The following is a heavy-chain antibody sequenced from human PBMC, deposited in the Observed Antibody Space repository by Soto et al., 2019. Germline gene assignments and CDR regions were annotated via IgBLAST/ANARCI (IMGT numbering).Heavy chain of an antibody. J-gene: IGHJ4*02. CDR3: ARAVDGEPPDY. CDR1: GASISRGCYS. CDR2: MFYIGTA. V-gene: IGHV4-31*03. Sequence: SETLSLTCTVSGASISRGCYSWSWFRQHPGKGLEWIGYMFYIGTAHYNPSLQSRVTFSLGSLNNHFSLNLTSVTVADSAVYYCARAVDGEPPDYLGPGTLVTVCS.